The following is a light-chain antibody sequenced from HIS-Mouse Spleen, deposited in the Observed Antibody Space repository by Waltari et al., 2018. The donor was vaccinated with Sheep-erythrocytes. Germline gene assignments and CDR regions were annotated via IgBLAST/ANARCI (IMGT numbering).Light chain of an antibody. CDR1: RSDVGCYNL. V-gene: IGLV2-23*01. CDR2: EGS. J-gene: IGLJ3*02. Sequence: QPALTQPASVSGSPGQSITISCTGTRSDVGCYNLVPWYHQHPGKAPNLMIYEGSKRPSGVSNRFSGSKSGNTASLTISGLQAEDEADYYCCSYAGSSTPWVFGGGTKLTVL. CDR3: CSYAGSSTPWV.